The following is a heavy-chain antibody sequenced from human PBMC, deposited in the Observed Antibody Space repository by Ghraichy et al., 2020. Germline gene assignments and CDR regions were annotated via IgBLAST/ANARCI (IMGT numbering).Heavy chain of an antibody. CDR2: FDPEDGET. D-gene: IGHD6-19*01. Sequence: ASVKVSCKVSGYTLTELSMHWVRQAPGKGLEWMGGFDPEDGETIYAQKFQGRVTMTEDTSTDTAYMELSSLRSEDTAVYYCATASGYSSGWPKGFDYWGQGTLVTVSS. CDR1: GYTLTELS. CDR3: ATASGYSSGWPKGFDY. V-gene: IGHV1-24*01. J-gene: IGHJ4*02.